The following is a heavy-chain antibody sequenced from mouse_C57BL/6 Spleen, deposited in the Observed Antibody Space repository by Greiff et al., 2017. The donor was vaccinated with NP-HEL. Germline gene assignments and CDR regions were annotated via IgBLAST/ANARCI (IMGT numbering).Heavy chain of an antibody. Sequence: EVKLVESVAELVRPGASVKLSCTASGFNIKNTYMHWVKQRPEQGLEWIGRIDPANGNTKYAPKFQGKATITADTSSNTAYLQLSSLTSEDTAIYYCAHLYYDYDVGFAYWGQGTLVTVSA. CDR2: IDPANGNT. CDR1: GFNIKNTY. J-gene: IGHJ3*01. CDR3: AHLYYDYDVGFAY. D-gene: IGHD2-4*01. V-gene: IGHV14-3*01.